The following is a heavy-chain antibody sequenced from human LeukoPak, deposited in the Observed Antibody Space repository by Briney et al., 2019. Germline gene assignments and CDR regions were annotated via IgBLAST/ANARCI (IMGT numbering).Heavy chain of an antibody. CDR1: GYTFTGYY. CDR2: INPNSGGT. Sequence: GASVKVSCKASGYTFTGYYMHWVRQAPGQGLEWMGWINPNSGGTNYAQKFQGRVTMTRDTSISTAYMGLSRLRSDDTAVYYCALRYSYGFGYFDYWGQGTLVTVSS. D-gene: IGHD5-18*01. J-gene: IGHJ4*02. CDR3: ALRYSYGFGYFDY. V-gene: IGHV1-2*02.